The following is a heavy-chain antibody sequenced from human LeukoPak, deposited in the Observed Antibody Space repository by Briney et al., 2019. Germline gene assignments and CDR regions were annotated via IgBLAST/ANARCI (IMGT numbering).Heavy chain of an antibody. D-gene: IGHD2-8*01. CDR2: IYYSGST. V-gene: IGHV4-59*08. Sequence: SETLSLTCTVSGGFIGRYYWSWIRQPPGKGLEWIGYIYYSGSTNYNPSLKSRVTISVDTSKNQFSLKLSSVNAADTAVYYCARFNVYSDAFDIWGQGTMVTVSS. CDR1: GGFIGRYY. CDR3: ARFNVYSDAFDI. J-gene: IGHJ3*02.